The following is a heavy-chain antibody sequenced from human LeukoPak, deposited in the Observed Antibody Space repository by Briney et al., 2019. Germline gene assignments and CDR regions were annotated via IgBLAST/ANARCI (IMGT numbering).Heavy chain of an antibody. V-gene: IGHV4-59*08. Sequence: SSETLSLTCTVSGGSISSYYWSWIRQPPGKGLEWIGYIYYSGSTNYNPSLKSRVTISVDTSKNQFSLKLSSVTAADTAVYYCARHRSSHYYGSGSYYNMVSYYYGMDVWGQGTTVTVSS. CDR1: GGSISSYY. D-gene: IGHD3-10*01. CDR2: IYYSGST. CDR3: ARHRSSHYYGSGSYYNMVSYYYGMDV. J-gene: IGHJ6*02.